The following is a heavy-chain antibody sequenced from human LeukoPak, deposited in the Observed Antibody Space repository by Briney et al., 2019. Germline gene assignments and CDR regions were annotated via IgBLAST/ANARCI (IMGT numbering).Heavy chain of an antibody. CDR3: ATDPGVVITPTGVY. Sequence: ASVKVSCKVSGYTLTELSMHWVRQAPGKGLEWMGGFDPEDGETIYAQKFQGRVTMTEDTSTDTAYMELSSLRSEDTAVYYCATDPGVVITPTGVYWGQGTLVTVSS. D-gene: IGHD3-3*01. V-gene: IGHV1-24*01. J-gene: IGHJ4*02. CDR2: FDPEDGET. CDR1: GYTLTELS.